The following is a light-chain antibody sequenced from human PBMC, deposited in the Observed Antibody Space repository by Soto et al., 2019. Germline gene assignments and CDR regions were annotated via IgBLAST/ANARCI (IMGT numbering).Light chain of an antibody. J-gene: IGKJ1*01. CDR3: QVRDGWPS. Sequence: IVLTQSPVTLAVSPGESAVLSCRASQSVSTSLAWYQHKPGQAPRLFIYDASKRAPGIPARFTGSGSGAHFTLTISSLEPEDIAVYYCQVRDGWPSFGQGTKVEIK. CDR2: DAS. CDR1: QSVSTS. V-gene: IGKV3-11*01.